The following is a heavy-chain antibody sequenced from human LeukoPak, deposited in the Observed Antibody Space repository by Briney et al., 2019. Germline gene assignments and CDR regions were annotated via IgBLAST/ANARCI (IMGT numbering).Heavy chain of an antibody. V-gene: IGHV3-66*01. D-gene: IGHD3-10*01. CDR1: GFTVSSNY. CDR3: ARDLGGYYDSGGPHYFDY. J-gene: IGHJ4*02. CDR2: IYSDGTT. Sequence: GGSLRLSCAASGFTVSSNYMNWVRQAPGKGLEWVSVIYSDGTTYYTDSVKGRFTISRDNSKNTLYLQMNRLRAEDTAVYYRARDLGGYYDSGGPHYFDYWGQGTLVTVSS.